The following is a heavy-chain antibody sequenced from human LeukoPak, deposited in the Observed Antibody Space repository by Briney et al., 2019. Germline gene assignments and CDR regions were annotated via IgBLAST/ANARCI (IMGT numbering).Heavy chain of an antibody. Sequence: SETQSLTCAVYGGSFSGFYWSWIRQPPGKGLEWIGYIYYSGSTYYNPSLKSRVTISVDTSKNQFSLKLSSVTAADTAVYYCARVEEGAFDIWGQGTMVTVSS. J-gene: IGHJ3*02. CDR3: ARVEEGAFDI. V-gene: IGHV4-30-4*08. CDR2: IYYSGST. CDR1: GGSFSGFY.